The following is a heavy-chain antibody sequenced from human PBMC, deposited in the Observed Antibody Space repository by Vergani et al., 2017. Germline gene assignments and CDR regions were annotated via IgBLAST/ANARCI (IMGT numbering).Heavy chain of an antibody. Sequence: EVQLVESGGGLVQPGGSLRLSCAASGITFWKFGMHWVRQGPGKGLEWVSGISWNSGAVDYADSVRGRFTISRDNAKNSLYLDMSRLRAEDTAVYYCVRDVRVSRTWGQGTLVAVSS. CDR3: VRDVRVSRT. CDR2: ISWNSGAV. J-gene: IGHJ3*01. V-gene: IGHV3-9*01. CDR1: GITFWKFG.